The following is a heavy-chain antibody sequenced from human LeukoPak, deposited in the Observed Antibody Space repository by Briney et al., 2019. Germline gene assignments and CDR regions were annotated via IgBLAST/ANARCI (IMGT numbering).Heavy chain of an antibody. V-gene: IGHV3-74*01. J-gene: IGHJ4*02. CDR3: TRGLSSSSW. Sequence: PGGSLRLSCAASGFTFSSSWMLWVRQAPGKGLLWVSRINGDGSTTTYADSVKGRFTISRDNAKNTLYLQMNSLRAEDTAVYYCTRGLSSSSWWGQGTLVTVSS. CDR1: GFTFSSSW. D-gene: IGHD6-6*01. CDR2: INGDGSTT.